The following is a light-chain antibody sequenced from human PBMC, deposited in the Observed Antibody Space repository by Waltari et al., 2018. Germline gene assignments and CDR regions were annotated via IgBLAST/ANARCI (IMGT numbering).Light chain of an antibody. V-gene: IGLV2-23*01. CDR1: SRDIGSYNL. CDR2: EAT. CDR3: QSYDNNLSGVL. J-gene: IGLJ2*01. Sequence: QSALTQPASVSGSPGQSITISCTGFSRDIGSYNLVSCYQQHPAKAPKLIIYEATKRPSGISNRFSASKSGNTASLTISGLQAEDEATYYCQSYDNNLSGVLFGGGTKLTVL.